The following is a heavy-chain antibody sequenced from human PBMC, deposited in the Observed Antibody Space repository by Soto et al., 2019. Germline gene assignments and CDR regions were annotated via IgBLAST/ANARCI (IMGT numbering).Heavy chain of an antibody. J-gene: IGHJ4*02. D-gene: IGHD2-2*01. Sequence: GGSLRLSCAASGFTFSTYAMTWVRQAPGKGLEWVSTICGSGGSTYYADSVKGRFTISRDNSKNTLYLQMNSLRADDTAVYYCATSSGTNCYASQYNRGQGTLVPVSS. CDR1: GFTFSTYA. CDR2: ICGSGGST. V-gene: IGHV3-23*01. CDR3: ATSSGTNCYASQYN.